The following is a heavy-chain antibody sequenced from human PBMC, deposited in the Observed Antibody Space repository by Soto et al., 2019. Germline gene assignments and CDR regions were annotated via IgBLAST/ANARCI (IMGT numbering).Heavy chain of an antibody. J-gene: IGHJ6*02. Sequence: GGSLILSCAASGCTFSSYAMHWVRQAPGKGLEWVAVISYDGSNKYYADSVKGRFTISRDNSKNTLYLQMNSLRAEDTAVYYCLGSSSRDYYYYGMDVWGQGTTVTVSS. CDR3: LGSSSRDYYYYGMDV. CDR2: ISYDGSNK. V-gene: IGHV3-30-3*01. D-gene: IGHD6-13*01. CDR1: GCTFSSYA.